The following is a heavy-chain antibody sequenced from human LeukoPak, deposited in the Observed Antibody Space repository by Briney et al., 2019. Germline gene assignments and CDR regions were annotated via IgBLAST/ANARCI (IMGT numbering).Heavy chain of an antibody. CDR3: ARVGGLLWFGELFVARSNYYYYYGMDV. J-gene: IGHJ6*02. CDR1: GYTFTSYD. D-gene: IGHD3-10*01. CDR2: MNPNSGNT. V-gene: IGHV1-8*01. Sequence: ASVKVSCKASGYTFTSYDINWVRQATGQGLEWMGWMNPNSGNTGYAQKFQGRVTMTRNTSISTAYMELSSLRSEDTAVYYCARVGGLLWFGELFVARSNYYYYYGMDVWGQGTTVTVSS.